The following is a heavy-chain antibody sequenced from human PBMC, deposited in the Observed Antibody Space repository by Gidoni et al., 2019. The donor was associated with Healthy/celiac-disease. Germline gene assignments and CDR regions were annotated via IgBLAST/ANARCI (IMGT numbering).Heavy chain of an antibody. Sequence: QVQLVQSGAEVKKPGASVKVSCKASGYTFTSYGISWVRQAPGQGLEWMGWISAYNGNTNYAQKLQGRVTMTTDTSTSTAYMELRSLRSDDTAVYYCAREVVPAAMPPSLGYMDVWGKGTTVTVSS. D-gene: IGHD2-2*01. CDR1: GYTFTSYG. CDR2: ISAYNGNT. V-gene: IGHV1-18*01. CDR3: AREVVPAAMPPSLGYMDV. J-gene: IGHJ6*03.